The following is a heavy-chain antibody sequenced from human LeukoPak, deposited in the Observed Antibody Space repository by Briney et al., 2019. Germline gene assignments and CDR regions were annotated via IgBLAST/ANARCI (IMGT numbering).Heavy chain of an antibody. J-gene: IGHJ3*01. CDR2: IYYSGST. CDR3: ARRDSSSWYNAFDF. V-gene: IGHV4-39*01. D-gene: IGHD6-13*01. Sequence: SETLSLTCTVSGGSVSSRSYYWAWIRQPPGKGLEWIGSIYYSGSTYYSPSLKSRVTISVDTSKNQFSLKLSSVTAADTAVYYCARRDSSSWYNAFDFWGQGTTVTVSS. CDR1: GGSVSSRSYY.